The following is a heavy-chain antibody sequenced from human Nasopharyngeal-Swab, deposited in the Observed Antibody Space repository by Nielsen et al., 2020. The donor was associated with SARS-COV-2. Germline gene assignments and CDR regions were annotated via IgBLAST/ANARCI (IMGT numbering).Heavy chain of an antibody. V-gene: IGHV3-7*01. D-gene: IGHD3-16*02. CDR3: ARDKGLRDYVWGSYRSSYYYYYGMDV. CDR2: IKQDGSEK. J-gene: IGHJ6*02. Sequence: WIRQPLGKGLEWVANIKQDGSEKYYVDSVKGRFTISRDNAKNSLYLQMNSLRAEDTAVYYCARDKGLRDYVWGSYRSSYYYYYGMDVWGQGTTVTVSS.